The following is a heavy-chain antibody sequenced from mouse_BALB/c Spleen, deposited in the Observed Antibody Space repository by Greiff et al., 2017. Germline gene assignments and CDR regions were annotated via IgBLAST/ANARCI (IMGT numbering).Heavy chain of an antibody. D-gene: IGHD2-1*01. V-gene: IGHV2-4-1*01. CDR2: IWSGGST. CDR3: ARLLLYAMDY. Sequence: VQLKESGPGLVQPSQSLSITCTVSGFSLTSYGVHWVRQSPGKGLEWLGVIWSGGSTDYNAAFISRLSISKDNSKSQVFFKMNSLQADDTAIYYCARLLLYAMDYWGQGTSVTVSS. CDR1: GFSLTSYG. J-gene: IGHJ4*01.